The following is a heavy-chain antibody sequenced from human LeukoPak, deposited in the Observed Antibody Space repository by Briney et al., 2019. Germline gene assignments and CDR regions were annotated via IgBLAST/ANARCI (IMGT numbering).Heavy chain of an antibody. Sequence: GGSLRLSCAASGFTFDDYAMHWVRQAPGKGLEWVSLISWDGGSTYYADSVKGRFTISRDNSKNSLYLQMNSLRAEDTALYYCAKDLFSSGHPPYYFDYWGQGTLVTVSS. CDR3: AKDLFSSGHPPYYFDY. J-gene: IGHJ4*02. V-gene: IGHV3-43D*03. D-gene: IGHD6-19*01. CDR1: GFTFDDYA. CDR2: ISWDGGST.